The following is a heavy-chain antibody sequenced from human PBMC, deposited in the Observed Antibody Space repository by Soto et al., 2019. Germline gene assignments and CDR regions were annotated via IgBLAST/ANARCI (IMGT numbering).Heavy chain of an antibody. J-gene: IGHJ4*02. D-gene: IGHD3-3*01. CDR3: ASNRPNKFSYFWSGYLENYFDY. Sequence: SETLSLTCTVSGGSVSSGSYYWSWIRQPPGKGLEWIGYIYYSGSTNYNPSLKSRVTISVDTSKNQFSLKLSSVTAADTAVYYCASNRPNKFSYFWSGYLENYFDYWGQGTLVTVSS. V-gene: IGHV4-61*01. CDR2: IYYSGST. CDR1: GGSVSSGSYY.